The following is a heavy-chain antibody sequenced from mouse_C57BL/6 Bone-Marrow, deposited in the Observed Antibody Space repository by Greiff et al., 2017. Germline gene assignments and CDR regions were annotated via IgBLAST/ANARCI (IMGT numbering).Heavy chain of an antibody. CDR2: IDPSDSYT. Sequence: VQLQQPGAELVMPGASVKLSCKASGYTFTSYWMHWVKQRPGQGLEWIGEIDPSDSYTNYNQKFKGKSTLTVDKSSSTAYMQLSSLTSEDSAVYYCASPYYYGSNYWYFDVWGTGTTVTVSS. CDR3: ASPYYYGSNYWYFDV. V-gene: IGHV1-69*01. J-gene: IGHJ1*03. D-gene: IGHD1-1*01. CDR1: GYTFTSYW.